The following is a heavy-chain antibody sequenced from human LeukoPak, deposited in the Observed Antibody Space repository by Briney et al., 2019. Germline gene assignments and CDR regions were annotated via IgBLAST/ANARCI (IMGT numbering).Heavy chain of an antibody. J-gene: IGHJ4*02. V-gene: IGHV3-23*01. CDR1: GLTFSSYA. CDR3: AKESIMVIDYFDY. CDR2: ISGSGGST. D-gene: IGHD3-22*01. Sequence: PGGSLRLSCAASGLTFSSYAMSWVRQAPGKGLEWVSAISGSGGSTYYADSVKGRFTISRDNSRNTLYLQMNSLRAEDTAVYYCAKESIMVIDYFDYWGQGTLVTVSS.